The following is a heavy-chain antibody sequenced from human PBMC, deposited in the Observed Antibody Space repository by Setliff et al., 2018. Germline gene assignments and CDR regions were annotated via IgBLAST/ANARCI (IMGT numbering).Heavy chain of an antibody. Sequence: ASVKVSCKASGYTFTSFGISWVRRAPGQGLEWIGWISPNNGDIKYAQKLQDRVTMTIDTSTRTAYVEVRSLRSDDTAVYYCVRAPPTVVIPPGRAFFDPWGQGTLVTVSS. CDR1: GYTFTSFG. CDR3: VRAPPTVVIPPGRAFFDP. J-gene: IGHJ5*02. D-gene: IGHD2-2*01. V-gene: IGHV1-18*01. CDR2: ISPNNGDI.